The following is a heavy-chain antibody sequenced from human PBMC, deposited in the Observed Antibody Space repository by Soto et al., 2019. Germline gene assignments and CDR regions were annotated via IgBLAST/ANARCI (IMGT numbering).Heavy chain of an antibody. V-gene: IGHV3-23*01. CDR2: IIGNGGST. Sequence: EVQLLESGGGLVQPGGSLRLSCAASGFTFSSYTMNWVRQAPGKGLEWVSSIIGNGGSTYYAGSVKGRFTISRDNSKNTLYIQINDLSAEDTANYFCAKDHGTVIVVSYYFDYWDQGTLVTVS. CDR3: AKDHGTVIVVSYYFDY. D-gene: IGHD2-21*01. CDR1: GFTFSSYT. J-gene: IGHJ4*02.